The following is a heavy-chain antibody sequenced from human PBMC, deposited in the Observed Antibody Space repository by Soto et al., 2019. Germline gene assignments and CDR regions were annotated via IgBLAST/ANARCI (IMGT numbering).Heavy chain of an antibody. D-gene: IGHD7-27*01. CDR3: AKEVTGDLVYYGMDV. CDR1: GFTFSSYG. J-gene: IGHJ6*02. V-gene: IGHV3-30*18. CDR2: ISYDGFNK. Sequence: QVQLVESGGGVVQPGRSLRLSCAASGFTFSSYGMHWVRQAPGKGLEWVAVISYDGFNKYYADSVKGRFTISRDSSKNTLYLQMNSLRAEDTAVYYCAKEVTGDLVYYGMDVWGQRTTVTVSS.